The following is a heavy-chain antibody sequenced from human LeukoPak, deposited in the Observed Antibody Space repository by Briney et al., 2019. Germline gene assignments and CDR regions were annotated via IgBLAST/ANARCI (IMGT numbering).Heavy chain of an antibody. CDR1: GGTFSSYA. CDR3: ARENSLFYFDY. CDR2: IIAIFGTA. V-gene: IGHV1-69*05. J-gene: IGHJ4*02. D-gene: IGHD2/OR15-2a*01. Sequence: GASVKVSCKASGGTFSSYAISWVRQAPGQGLEWMGGIIAIFGTANYAQKFQGRVTITKDESTSTAYMELSSLRSEDTAVYYCARENSLFYFDYWGQGTLVTVSS.